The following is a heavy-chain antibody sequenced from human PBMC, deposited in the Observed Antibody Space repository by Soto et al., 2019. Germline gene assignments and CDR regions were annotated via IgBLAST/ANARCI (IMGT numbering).Heavy chain of an antibody. Sequence: QAQLQESGPGLVKPSETLSLTCTVSGGSISSYFWSWIRQPPGKGLEWIGHISDSGNTNYNPSLTSRVIISVHTSKNHRSVKLGSVTAADTAVYYCARHYRTGWYGFDYWGQGTLVTVSS. CDR2: ISDSGNT. D-gene: IGHD6-19*01. CDR3: ARHYRTGWYGFDY. CDR1: GGSISSYF. J-gene: IGHJ4*02. V-gene: IGHV4-59*08.